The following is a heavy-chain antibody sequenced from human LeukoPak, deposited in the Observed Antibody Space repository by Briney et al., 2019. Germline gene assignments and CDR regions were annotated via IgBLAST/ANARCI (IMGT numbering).Heavy chain of an antibody. CDR1: GFTFNGYW. J-gene: IGHJ4*02. Sequence: GGSLRLSCAASGFTFNGYWMSWVRQAPGQGLEWVANIKEDGSAKYYVDCVKGRFIISRDNTKNSLYLQMNSLRIEDTAVYYCVPHLSSGGYSVFHNWGQGTGVTVSS. V-gene: IGHV3-7*01. D-gene: IGHD1-26*01. CDR3: VPHLSSGGYSVFHN. CDR2: IKEDGSAK.